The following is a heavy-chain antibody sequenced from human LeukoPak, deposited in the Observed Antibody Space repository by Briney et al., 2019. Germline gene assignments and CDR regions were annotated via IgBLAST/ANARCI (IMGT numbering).Heavy chain of an antibody. CDR2: INPNSGGT. CDR1: GYTFTGYY. V-gene: IGHV1-2*04. CDR3: ARTMGGSGWITFDY. Sequence: ASVKVSCKASGYTFTGYYMHWVRQAPGQGHEWMGWINPNSGGTNYAQKFQGWVTMTRDTSISTAYMELGRLRSDDTAVYYCARTMGGSGWITFDYWGQGTLVTVSS. J-gene: IGHJ4*02. D-gene: IGHD6-19*01.